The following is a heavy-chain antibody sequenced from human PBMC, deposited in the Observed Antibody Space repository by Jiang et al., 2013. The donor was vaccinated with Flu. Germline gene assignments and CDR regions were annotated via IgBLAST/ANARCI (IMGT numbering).Heavy chain of an antibody. V-gene: IGHV5-51*01. CDR2: IYPDDSDT. CDR1: GFYFTSYW. J-gene: IGHJ4*02. D-gene: IGHD6-13*01. Sequence: GAEVKKPGESLKISCQGSGFYFTSYWIAWVRQLPGKGPELMGIIYPDDSDTRYSPSFQGHITLSADKSITTAYLHWNSLKASDTAMYYCARIISTAGFDYWGQGTLVTVSS. CDR3: ARIISTAGFDY.